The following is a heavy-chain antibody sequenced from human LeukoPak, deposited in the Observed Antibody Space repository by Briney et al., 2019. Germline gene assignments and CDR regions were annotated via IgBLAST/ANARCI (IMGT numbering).Heavy chain of an antibody. J-gene: IGHJ4*02. Sequence: SETLSLTCTVSGGSITSYYWSWIRQPPGKGLEWIAYIYYSGSTYYNPSLKSRVTISVDTSKNQFSLKLSSVTAADTAVYYCARFNSFYYGSGNYYTPNYFDYWGQGTLVAVSS. D-gene: IGHD3-10*01. CDR1: GGSITSYY. CDR3: ARFNSFYYGSGNYYTPNYFDY. CDR2: IYYSGST. V-gene: IGHV4-59*01.